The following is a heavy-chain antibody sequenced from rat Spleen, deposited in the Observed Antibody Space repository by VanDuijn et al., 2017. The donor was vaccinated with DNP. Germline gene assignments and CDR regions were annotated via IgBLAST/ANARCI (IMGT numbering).Heavy chain of an antibody. V-gene: IGHV5-46*01. J-gene: IGHJ2*01. CDR2: ISPSGGST. Sequence: EVQLVESGGGLVQPGRSLKLSCAASGFTFSSFPMAWVRQAPTKGLEWVASISPSGGSTYYRDSVKGRFTVSRDNAKSSLYLQMDSLRSEDTATYYCARRGRGRLFDYWGQGVMVTVSS. CDR3: ARRGRGRLFDY. D-gene: IGHD4-3*01. CDR1: GFTFSSFP.